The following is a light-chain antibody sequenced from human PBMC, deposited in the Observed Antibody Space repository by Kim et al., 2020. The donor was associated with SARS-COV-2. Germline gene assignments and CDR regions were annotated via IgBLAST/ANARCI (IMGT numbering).Light chain of an antibody. CDR2: GVS. J-gene: IGKJ2*01. V-gene: IGKV3-20*01. CDR1: QSVSNNY. Sequence: EIVLTQSPGTLSLSPGERATLSCRASQSVSNNYLAWYQQKPGQAPRLLIYGVSKRATGIPDRFSDSGSGTDFTLTISRLEPEDFVVYYCQYYGRSLYTFGQGTKLEI. CDR3: QYYGRSLYT.